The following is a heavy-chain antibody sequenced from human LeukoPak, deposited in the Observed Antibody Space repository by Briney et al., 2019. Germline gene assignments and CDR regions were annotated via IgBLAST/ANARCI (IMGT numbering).Heavy chain of an antibody. Sequence: KPGGSLRLSCAASGFTFNNAWMSWVRQAPGKGLEWVGRIKSKTDGGTTDYAAPVKGRFTISRDDSKNTLYLQMNSLKTEDTALYYCSCQGGGIIDYWGQGTLVTVSS. CDR2: IKSKTDGGTT. D-gene: IGHD1-1*01. J-gene: IGHJ4*02. CDR3: SCQGGGIIDY. CDR1: GFTFNNAW. V-gene: IGHV3-15*01.